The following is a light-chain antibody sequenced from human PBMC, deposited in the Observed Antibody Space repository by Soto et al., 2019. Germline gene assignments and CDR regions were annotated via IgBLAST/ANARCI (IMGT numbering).Light chain of an antibody. Sequence: QSALTQPASVSGSPGQSITVSCTGTSSDVGAYKYVSWYQQHPGKAPKLMIYEVNNRPSGVSNRFSGSKSGNTASLTISGLQAEDEADYYCSSYRTGGPFVFGTGTKVTVL. V-gene: IGLV2-14*01. J-gene: IGLJ1*01. CDR3: SSYRTGGPFV. CDR1: SSDVGAYKY. CDR2: EVN.